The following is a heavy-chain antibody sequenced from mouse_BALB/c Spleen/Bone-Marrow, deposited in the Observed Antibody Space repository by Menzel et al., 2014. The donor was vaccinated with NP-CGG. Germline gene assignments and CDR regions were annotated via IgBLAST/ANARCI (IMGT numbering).Heavy chain of an antibody. Sequence: VQLQQSGAELVKPGASVKLSCKASGYTFTSYYMYWVKQRPGQGLEWIGEINPSNGGTNFNEKFKSKATLTVDKSSSTAYMQLSSLTSEDSAVYNCTRSRRAMDYWGQGTSVTVSS. D-gene: IGHD2-12*01. CDR3: TRSRRAMDY. CDR2: INPSNGGT. CDR1: GYTFTSYY. J-gene: IGHJ4*01. V-gene: IGHV1S81*02.